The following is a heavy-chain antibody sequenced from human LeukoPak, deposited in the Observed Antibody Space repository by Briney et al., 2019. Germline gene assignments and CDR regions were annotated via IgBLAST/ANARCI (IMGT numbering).Heavy chain of an antibody. CDR3: ARAYCSSITCFE. CDR2: ISTSYSGI. CDR1: GFIVSRYS. D-gene: IGHD2-2*01. J-gene: IGHJ4*02. V-gene: IGHV3-48*01. Sequence: TGGSLRLSCAASGFIVSRYSMTWVRQAPGKGLEWVSSISTSYSGIYYADSVKGRFTISRDNAKNSLYLQMDSLRADDTAVYYCARAYCSSITCFEWGQGTLVTVFS.